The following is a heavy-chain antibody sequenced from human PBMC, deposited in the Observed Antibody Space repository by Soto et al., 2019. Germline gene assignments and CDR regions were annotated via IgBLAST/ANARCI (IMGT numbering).Heavy chain of an antibody. J-gene: IGHJ6*03. CDR1: GYIFTSFS. Sequence: QVHLVQSEAELRKPVASVKFSCQASGYIFTSFSMSWVRQAPGHGREWMGLISRYSGNTNYAQTFGGRVTITADTSQHETHMELRRLKPDGAAVWYCATELGGTYDILTGSLRWYHMAVGGKGPTATV. V-gene: IGHV1-18*01. CDR2: ISRYSGNT. D-gene: IGHD3-9*01. CDR3: ATELGGTYDILTGSLRWYHMAV.